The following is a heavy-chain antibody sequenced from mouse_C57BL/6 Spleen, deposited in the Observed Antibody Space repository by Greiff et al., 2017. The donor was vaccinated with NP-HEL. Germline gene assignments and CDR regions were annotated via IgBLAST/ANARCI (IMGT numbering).Heavy chain of an antibody. J-gene: IGHJ2*01. CDR2: IYPGSGST. CDR1: GYTFTSYW. V-gene: IGHV1-55*01. CDR3: ARSTGWLLQRDFDY. Sequence: QVQLKQPGAELVKPGASVKMSCKASGYTFTSYWITWVKQRPGQGLEWIGDIYPGSGSTNYNEKFKSKATLTVDTSSSTAYMQLSSLTSEDSAVYYCARSTGWLLQRDFDYWGQGTTLTVSS. D-gene: IGHD2-3*01.